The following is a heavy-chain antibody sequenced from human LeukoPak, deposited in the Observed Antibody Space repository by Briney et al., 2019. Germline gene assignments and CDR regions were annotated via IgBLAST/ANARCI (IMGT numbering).Heavy chain of an antibody. Sequence: ASVKVSCKASGYTFTNYDINWVRQATGQGLEWMGWMHPSNGDTGYAQKFQGRVTMTRNTSTTTAYMELSSLRSDDTAVYYCARRVRGVVIFSRAQGSFDLWGQGALVTVSS. D-gene: IGHD3-10*01. V-gene: IGHV1-8*01. CDR2: MHPSNGDT. CDR3: ARRVRGVVIFSRAQGSFDL. J-gene: IGHJ3*01. CDR1: GYTFTNYD.